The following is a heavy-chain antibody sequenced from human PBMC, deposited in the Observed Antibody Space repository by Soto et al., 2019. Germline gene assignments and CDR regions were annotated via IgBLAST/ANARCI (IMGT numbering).Heavy chain of an antibody. CDR2: ISGSGGST. J-gene: IGHJ4*02. D-gene: IGHD2-21*02. CDR1: GFTFSSYA. CDR3: AKDIVVVVVTAPRAY. V-gene: IGHV3-23*01. Sequence: GGSLRLSCAASGFTFSSYAMSWVRQAPGKGLEWVSAISGSGGSTYYADSVKGRFTISRDNSKNTLYLQMNSLRAEDTAVYYSAKDIVVVVVTAPRAYWGQGTLVTVSS.